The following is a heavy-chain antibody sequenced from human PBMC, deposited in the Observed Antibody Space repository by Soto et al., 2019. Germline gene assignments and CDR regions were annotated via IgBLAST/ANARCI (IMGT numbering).Heavy chain of an antibody. V-gene: IGHV4-38-2*01. CDR2: IYHSGST. Sequence: KTSETLSLTCAVSGYSISSGYYWGWIRQPPGKGLEWIGSIYHSGSTYYNPSLKSRVSILVDTSKNQFSLRLSSVTAADTAMYYCARRHSSSWYGLDYWGQGTLVTVSS. D-gene: IGHD6-13*01. CDR1: GYSISSGYY. CDR3: ARRHSSSWYGLDY. J-gene: IGHJ4*02.